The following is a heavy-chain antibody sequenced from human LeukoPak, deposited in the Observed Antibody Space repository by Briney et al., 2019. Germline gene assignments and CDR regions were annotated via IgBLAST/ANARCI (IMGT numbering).Heavy chain of an antibody. D-gene: IGHD3-22*01. CDR1: GGSISSYY. CDR2: IYTSGST. V-gene: IGHV4-4*07. CDR3: ARLYDSSGSGY. J-gene: IGHJ4*02. Sequence: SQTLSLTCTVSGGSISSYYWSWIRQPAGKGLEWIGRIYTSGSTNYNPSLRSRVTMSVDTSKNQFSLKLSSVTAADTAVYYCARLYDSSGSGYWGQGTLVTVSS.